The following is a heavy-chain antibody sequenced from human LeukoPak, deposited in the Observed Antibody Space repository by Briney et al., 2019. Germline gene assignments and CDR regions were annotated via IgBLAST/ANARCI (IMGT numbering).Heavy chain of an antibody. J-gene: IGHJ4*02. Sequence: GGSLRLSCAASGFTFSRYSMTWVRQAPGKGLEWVSSISSSSSYIYYADSVKGRFTISRDNAKNSLYLQMNSLRAEDTAVYYCARDYLPVHGDYLIYWGQGTLVTVSS. CDR3: ARDYLPVHGDYLIY. V-gene: IGHV3-21*01. D-gene: IGHD4-17*01. CDR2: ISSSSSYI. CDR1: GFTFSRYS.